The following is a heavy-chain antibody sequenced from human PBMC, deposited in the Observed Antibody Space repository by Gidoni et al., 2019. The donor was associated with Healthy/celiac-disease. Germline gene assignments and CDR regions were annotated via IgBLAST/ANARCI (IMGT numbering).Heavy chain of an antibody. V-gene: IGHV3-7*01. J-gene: IGHJ4*02. CDR2: IKQDGSEK. CDR1: GFPFSSYW. Sequence: EVQLVESGGGLVQPGGSLRLSCAASGFPFSSYWMRWVRQAPGKGLEWVANIKQDGSEKYYVDSVKGRFTISRDNAKNSLYLQMNSLRAEDTAVYYCARDLYYDSSGYYPVWGQGTLVTVSS. CDR3: ARDLYYDSSGYYPV. D-gene: IGHD3-22*01.